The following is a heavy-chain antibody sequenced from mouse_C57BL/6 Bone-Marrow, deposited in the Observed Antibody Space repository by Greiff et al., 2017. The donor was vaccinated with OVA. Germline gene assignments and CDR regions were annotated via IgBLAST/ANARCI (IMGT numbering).Heavy chain of an antibody. CDR3: ARGLLSYWYFDV. D-gene: IGHD3-1*01. V-gene: IGHV1-82*01. J-gene: IGHJ1*03. Sequence: QVQLQQSGPELVKPGASVKISCKASGYAFSSSWMNWVKQRPGKGLEWIGRIYPGDGDTNYNGKFKGKATLTADKSSSTAYMQLSSLTSEDSAVYFCARGLLSYWYFDVWGTGTTVTVSS. CDR2: IYPGDGDT. CDR1: GYAFSSSW.